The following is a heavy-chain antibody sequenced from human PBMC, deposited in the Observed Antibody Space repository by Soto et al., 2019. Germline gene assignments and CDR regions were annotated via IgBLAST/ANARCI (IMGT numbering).Heavy chain of an antibody. CDR1: GGSLSCYY. CDR3: ARGGTRDGMDG. V-gene: IGHV4-59*01. CDR2: IYYTGST. D-gene: IGHD2-2*01. Sequence: SEALALPCTVSGGSLSCYYWSWIRQPPGKGLEWIGYIYYTGSTIYNPSLKSRVTISVDTSKNQFSLKLSSVTAADTAVYYCARGGTRDGMDGWGQGTTVTVSS. J-gene: IGHJ6*02.